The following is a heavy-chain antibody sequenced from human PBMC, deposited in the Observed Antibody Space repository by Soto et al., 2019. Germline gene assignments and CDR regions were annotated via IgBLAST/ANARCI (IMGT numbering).Heavy chain of an antibody. V-gene: IGHV3-23*01. CDR2: ISGGGGST. Sequence: EVQLLESGGGLVQPGGSLRLSCAASGFTFSSNAMSWVRQAPGKGLEWVSAISGGGGSTYYADSVKGRFTISRDNSKNTRYLQMNSLRAEDTAVYYCAKDRAYDSSGYYHGPFDYWGQGTLVTVSS. D-gene: IGHD3-22*01. CDR1: GFTFSSNA. CDR3: AKDRAYDSSGYYHGPFDY. J-gene: IGHJ4*02.